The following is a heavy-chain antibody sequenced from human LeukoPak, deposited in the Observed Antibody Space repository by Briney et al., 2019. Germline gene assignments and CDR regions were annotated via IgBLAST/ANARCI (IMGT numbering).Heavy chain of an antibody. Sequence: SETLSLTSPVSGGSILSSIYFLGWIRPPPREGRLVAWSIHYSGSTYHDPSLKSRVTVSLDTSKNQFSLKLSSVTATDTAVYYCARQLYSSGSYYAPMDVWGKGTTVTISS. V-gene: IGHV4-39*01. CDR1: GGSILSSIYF. CDR2: IHYSGST. J-gene: IGHJ6*03. D-gene: IGHD3-10*01. CDR3: ARQLYSSGSYYAPMDV.